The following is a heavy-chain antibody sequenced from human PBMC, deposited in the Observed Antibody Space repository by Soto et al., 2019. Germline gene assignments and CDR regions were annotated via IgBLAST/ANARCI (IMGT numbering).Heavy chain of an antibody. J-gene: IGHJ4*02. Sequence: SETQSLTYPVSDGYLISYYLSWLRQPPGKGLEWIGYIYYSGSTNYNPSLKSRVTISVDTSKNQFSLKLSSVTAADTAVYYCAGSYYYGSGSYYWGQGTPVTVSS. V-gene: IGHV4-59*01. D-gene: IGHD3-10*01. CDR3: AGSYYYGSGSYY. CDR2: IYYSGST. CDR1: DGYLISYY.